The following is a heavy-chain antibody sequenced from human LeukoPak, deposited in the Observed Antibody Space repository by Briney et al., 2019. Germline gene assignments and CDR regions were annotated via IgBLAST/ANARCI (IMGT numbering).Heavy chain of an antibody. V-gene: IGHV3-20*04. CDR2: INWNGGST. Sequence: GGSLRLSCAASAFTFDDYGMSWVRQAPGEGLEWVSGINWNGGSTGYADSVKGRFTISRDNAENSLYLQMNSLRVEDTALYYCARGHYYDSSGNSWAPDYWGQGTLVTVSS. CDR1: AFTFDDYG. D-gene: IGHD3-22*01. CDR3: ARGHYYDSSGNSWAPDY. J-gene: IGHJ4*02.